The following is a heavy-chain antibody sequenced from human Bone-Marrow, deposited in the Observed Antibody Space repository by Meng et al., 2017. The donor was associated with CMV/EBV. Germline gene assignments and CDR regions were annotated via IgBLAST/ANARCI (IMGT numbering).Heavy chain of an antibody. CDR1: GGSIRRGDYY. CDR3: ASTTVTTLSFNY. D-gene: IGHD4-17*01. Sequence: VSGGSIRRGDYYWSWIRQPPGKGMEWIGYIYYSGSTYYNPSLKSRVTISVDTSKNQFSLKLSSVTAADTAVYYCASTTVTTLSFNYWGQGTLVTVSS. CDR2: IYYSGST. J-gene: IGHJ4*02. V-gene: IGHV4-30-4*01.